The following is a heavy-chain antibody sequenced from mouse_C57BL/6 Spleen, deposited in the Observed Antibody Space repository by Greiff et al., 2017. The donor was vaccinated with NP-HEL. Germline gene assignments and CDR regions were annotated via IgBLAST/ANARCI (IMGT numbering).Heavy chain of an antibody. D-gene: IGHD2-4*01. J-gene: IGHJ3*01. CDR1: GFTFSSYG. V-gene: IGHV5-6*02. Sequence: EVKLVESGGDLVKPGGSLKLSCAASGFTFSSYGMSWVRQTPDKRLEWVATISSGGSYTYYPDSVKGRFTISRDNAKNNLYLQMSSLKSEDTAMYYCARQNYYYDGFAYWGQGTLVTVSA. CDR2: ISSGGSYT. CDR3: ARQNYYYDGFAY.